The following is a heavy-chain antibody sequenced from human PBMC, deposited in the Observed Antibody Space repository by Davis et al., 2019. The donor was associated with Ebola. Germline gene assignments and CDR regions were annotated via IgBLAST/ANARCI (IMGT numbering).Heavy chain of an antibody. CDR2: ISAYNGNT. J-gene: IGHJ4*02. Sequence: AASVKVSCKASGGTFSSYAISWVRQAPGQGHEWMGWISAYNGNTNYAQKLQGRVTMTTDTSTSTAHMELRSLRSDDTAVYYCARDSGLVNGGHWGQGTLVTVSS. D-gene: IGHD6-19*01. V-gene: IGHV1-18*01. CDR1: GGTFSSYA. CDR3: ARDSGLVNGGH.